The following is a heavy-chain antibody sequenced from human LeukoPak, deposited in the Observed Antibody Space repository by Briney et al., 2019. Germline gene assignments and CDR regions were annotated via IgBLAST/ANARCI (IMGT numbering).Heavy chain of an antibody. CDR2: IKQDGSEK. V-gene: IGHV3-7*01. CDR3: ARDLVDYYYGMDV. CDR1: GFTFSSYW. D-gene: IGHD6-6*01. Sequence: GGSLRLSCAASGFTFSSYWMSWVRQAPGKGLEWVANIKQDGSEKYYVDSVKGRFTISRDNAKNSLYLQMNSLRAEDTAVYYCARDLVDYYYGMDVWGQGNPGHRLL. J-gene: IGHJ6*02.